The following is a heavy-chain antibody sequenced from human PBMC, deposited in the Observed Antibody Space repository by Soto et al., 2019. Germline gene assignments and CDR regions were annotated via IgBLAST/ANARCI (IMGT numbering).Heavy chain of an antibody. V-gene: IGHV5-51*03. J-gene: IGHJ3*02. Sequence: EVQLVQSGAEVKKPGESLKISCRGSGYSFTSYWIGWVRQMPGKGLESMGIIYPGDSDTRYSPSFQGQVTISADKSISTAYLQWSSLKASDTAMYYRARPLSPGSGYDAFDIWGQGTMVTVSS. D-gene: IGHD5-12*01. CDR2: IYPGDSDT. CDR1: GYSFTSYW. CDR3: ARPLSPGSGYDAFDI.